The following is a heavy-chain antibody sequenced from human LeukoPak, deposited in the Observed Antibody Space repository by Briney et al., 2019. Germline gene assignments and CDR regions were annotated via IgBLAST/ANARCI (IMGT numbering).Heavy chain of an antibody. CDR1: GYTFTSYG. CDR3: ARDFIPYDSSGYYFAY. J-gene: IGHJ4*02. Sequence: GASVTVSCKASGYTFTSYGISWVRQAPGQGLEWMGWISAYNGNTIYAQKLQGRVTMTTDTSTSTAYMELRSLRSDDTAVYYCARDFIPYDSSGYYFAYWGQGTLVTVSS. V-gene: IGHV1-18*01. CDR2: ISAYNGNT. D-gene: IGHD3-22*01.